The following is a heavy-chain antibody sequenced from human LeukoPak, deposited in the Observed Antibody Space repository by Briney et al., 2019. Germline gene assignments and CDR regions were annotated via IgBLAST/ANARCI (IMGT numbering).Heavy chain of an antibody. Sequence: GGSLRLSCAASGFTFSSYGMHWVRQAPGKGLEWEAVIWSDGSSKHYGDSVKGRFTISRDNSKNKLYLQMNSLRAEDTAVYHCARGQSPSYYDMDVWGQGTTVTVSS. CDR2: IWSDGSSK. D-gene: IGHD6-19*01. V-gene: IGHV3-33*01. CDR1: GFTFSSYG. J-gene: IGHJ6*02. CDR3: ARGQSPSYYDMDV.